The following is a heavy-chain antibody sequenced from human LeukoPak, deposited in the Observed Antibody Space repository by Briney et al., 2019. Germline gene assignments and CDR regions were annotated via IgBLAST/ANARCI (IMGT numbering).Heavy chain of an antibody. J-gene: IGHJ3*02. V-gene: IGHV3-30*02. D-gene: IGHD3-3*01. Sequence: GGSLRLSCVASGITFRSSSIHWVRQAPGKGLEWLAFIRFDGSTKYYADSVKGRFTVSRDNSKSTLYLQMNSLRAEDTAVYYCAKERGTIFGNAFDIWGQGTMVTVSS. CDR1: GITFRSSS. CDR2: IRFDGSTK. CDR3: AKERGTIFGNAFDI.